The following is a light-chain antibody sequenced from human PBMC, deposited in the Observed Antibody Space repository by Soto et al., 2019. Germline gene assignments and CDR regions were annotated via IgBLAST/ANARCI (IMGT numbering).Light chain of an antibody. J-gene: IGKJ1*01. Sequence: EIVLTQSPPTLSLSPGERATLSCRASQSISDTLAWYQQKPGQAPRLLIYSASRRATGFPARFSGSGSGTDFTLTISSLQSEDFAVYYCQQYNNWPWTFGQGTKVDIK. CDR2: SAS. CDR1: QSISDT. V-gene: IGKV3-15*01. CDR3: QQYNNWPWT.